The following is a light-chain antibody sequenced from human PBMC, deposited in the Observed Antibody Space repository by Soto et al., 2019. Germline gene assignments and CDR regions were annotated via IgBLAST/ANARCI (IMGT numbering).Light chain of an antibody. CDR3: CLYIFSNPHVV. CDR2: DVS. V-gene: IGLV2-14*03. Sequence: QSVLTQPASVSGSPGQSITISCTGTSSDVGGYNYVSWYQQHPGKAPKLMIYDVSNRPAGVSSLFAGSNSGNTASLTNSGLQAEDEADYYSCLYIFSNPHVVFGRGTDVTVL. J-gene: IGLJ2*01. CDR1: SSDVGGYNY.